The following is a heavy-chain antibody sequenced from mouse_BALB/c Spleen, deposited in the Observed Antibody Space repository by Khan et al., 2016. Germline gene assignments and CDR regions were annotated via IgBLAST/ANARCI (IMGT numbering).Heavy chain of an antibody. V-gene: IGHV14-3*02. CDR1: GFNIKDTY. J-gene: IGHJ3*01. CDR2: IDPANGNT. D-gene: IGHD2-4*01. CDR3: ARSHYDYDVGFAY. Sequence: VQLKQSGAELVKPGASVKLSCTASGFNIKDTYMHWVKQRPEQGLEWIGRIDPANGNTKYDPKFQGKATITADTSSNTAYLQLRSLTSEDTAVYYCARSHYDYDVGFAYWGQGTLVTVSA.